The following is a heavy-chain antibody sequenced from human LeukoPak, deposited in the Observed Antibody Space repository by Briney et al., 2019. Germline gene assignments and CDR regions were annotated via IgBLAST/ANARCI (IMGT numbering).Heavy chain of an antibody. CDR3: ARPHGDFWSGYYVGSYWFNP. J-gene: IGHJ5*02. D-gene: IGHD3-3*01. CDR1: GGSISSSSYY. CDR2: IYYSGST. V-gene: IGHV4-39*01. Sequence: SETLPLTCTVSGGSISSSSYYWGWIRQPPGKGLEWIGSIYYSGSTYYNPSLKSRVTISVDTSKNQFSLKLSSVTAADTAVYYCARPHGDFWSGYYVGSYWFNPWGQGALVTVSS.